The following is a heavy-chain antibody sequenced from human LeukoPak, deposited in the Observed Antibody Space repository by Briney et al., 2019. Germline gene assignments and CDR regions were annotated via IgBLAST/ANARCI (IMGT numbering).Heavy chain of an antibody. J-gene: IGHJ4*02. D-gene: IGHD3-3*01. Sequence: GGSLRLSCAASGFTFSSYAMSWVRQAPGKGLEWVSAISGSGGSTYYADSVKGRFTISRDNSKNTLYLQMNSLRAEDTAVYYCARRNRYDDFWSGYHDYWGQGTLVTVSS. CDR1: GFTFSSYA. CDR3: ARRNRYDDFWSGYHDY. CDR2: ISGSGGST. V-gene: IGHV3-23*01.